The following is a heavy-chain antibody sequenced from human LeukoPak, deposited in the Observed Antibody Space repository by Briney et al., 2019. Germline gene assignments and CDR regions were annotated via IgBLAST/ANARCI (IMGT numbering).Heavy chain of an antibody. CDR2: IRSKTDGGTT. Sequence: GGSLRLSCAATGITFSNAWMSWVRQAPGKGLEWVGHIRSKTDGGTTDYAAPVKGRFIISRDDSKNTLYLQVNSLKTEDTAVYYCTTHTPVTPRYFDYWGQGTLVTVSS. CDR3: TTHTPVTPRYFDY. D-gene: IGHD4-17*01. V-gene: IGHV3-15*01. J-gene: IGHJ4*02. CDR1: GITFSNAW.